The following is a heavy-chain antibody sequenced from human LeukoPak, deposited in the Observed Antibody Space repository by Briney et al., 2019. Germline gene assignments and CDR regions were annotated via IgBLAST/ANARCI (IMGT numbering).Heavy chain of an antibody. CDR3: ARVVSEYYYDSSGYYSH. D-gene: IGHD3-22*01. V-gene: IGHV3-48*04. CDR2: ISSSSSTI. Sequence: GGSLRLSCAASGFTFSSYSMNWVRQAPGKGLEWVSYISSSSSTIYYADSVKGRFTISRDNAKNSLYLQMNSLRAEDTAVYYCARVVSEYYYDSSGYYSHWGQGTLVTVSS. J-gene: IGHJ4*02. CDR1: GFTFSSYS.